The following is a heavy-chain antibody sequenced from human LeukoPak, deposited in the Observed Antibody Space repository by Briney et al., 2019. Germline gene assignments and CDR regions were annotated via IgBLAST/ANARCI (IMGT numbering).Heavy chain of an antibody. CDR1: GSSFTSYW. J-gene: IGHJ4*02. Sequence: GESLHISSQGPGSSFTSYWIGWVRPMPGKGLEPIGIIYPGDSDTRYSPSFQGQVTISADKSISTAYLQWSSLQASDTRMYYCARDSSSWNGEIDYWGQGTLVTVSS. CDR2: IYPGDSDT. D-gene: IGHD6-13*01. CDR3: ARDSSSWNGEIDY. V-gene: IGHV5-51*01.